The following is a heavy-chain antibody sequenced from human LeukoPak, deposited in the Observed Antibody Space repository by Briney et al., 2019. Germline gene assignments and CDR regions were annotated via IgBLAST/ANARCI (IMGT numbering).Heavy chain of an antibody. CDR1: GYTLTELS. CDR2: FDPEDGET. V-gene: IGHV1-24*01. Sequence: GASVKVSCKVSGYTLTELSMHWVRQAPGKGLEWMGGFDPEDGETIYAQKFQGRVTMTEDTSTDTAYMELSSLRSEDTAVYYCATGLPWEAGAGWFDPWGQGTLVTVSS. D-gene: IGHD5-12*01. J-gene: IGHJ5*02. CDR3: ATGLPWEAGAGWFDP.